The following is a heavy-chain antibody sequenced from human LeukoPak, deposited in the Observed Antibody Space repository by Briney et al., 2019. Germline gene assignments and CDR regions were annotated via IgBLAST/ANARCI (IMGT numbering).Heavy chain of an antibody. CDR2: IYSGGST. CDR3: ASLHYYGSGSYPYYYGMDV. D-gene: IGHD3-10*01. J-gene: IGHJ6*02. CDR1: VFTLSSNY. V-gene: IGHV3-66*02. Sequence: GGALRLSCAASVFTLSSNYMSWVRPAPGKGREWVSVIYSGGSTYYADSVQGRFTISRDNSKNTLYLQMNSLRAEDTAVYYCASLHYYGSGSYPYYYGMDVWGQGTTVTVSS.